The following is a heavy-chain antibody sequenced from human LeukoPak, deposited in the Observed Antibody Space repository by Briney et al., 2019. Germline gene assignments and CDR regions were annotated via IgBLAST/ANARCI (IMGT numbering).Heavy chain of an antibody. CDR1: GFTFSSYS. Sequence: PGRSLRPSCAASGFTFSSYSMNWVRQAPGQGLEWVSYISSSSSTIYYADSVKGRFTISRDNAKNSLYLQMNSLRAEDTAVYYCASTNYDISSWGQGTLVTVSS. J-gene: IGHJ5*02. D-gene: IGHD3-9*01. CDR2: ISSSSSTI. CDR3: ASTNYDISS. V-gene: IGHV3-48*01.